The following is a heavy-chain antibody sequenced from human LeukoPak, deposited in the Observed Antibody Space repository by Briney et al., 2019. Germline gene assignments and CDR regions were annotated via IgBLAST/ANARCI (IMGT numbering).Heavy chain of an antibody. J-gene: IGHJ4*02. Sequence: GGSLRLSCAASGFTFTTYPMSWVRQAPGKGLEWVSAISASGGGTYYADSVKGRFTISRDNSKNTLFLQMNSLRAEDTAVYYCARGGGGSYSEIDFWGQGTLVTVSP. CDR3: ARGGGGSYSEIDF. CDR2: ISASGGGT. V-gene: IGHV3-23*01. D-gene: IGHD3-22*01. CDR1: GFTFTTYP.